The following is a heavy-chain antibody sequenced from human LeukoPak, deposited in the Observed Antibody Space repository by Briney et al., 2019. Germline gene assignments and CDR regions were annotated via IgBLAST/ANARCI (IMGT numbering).Heavy chain of an antibody. J-gene: IGHJ4*02. CDR1: GFTFSGYIFSDYY. Sequence: GGSLRLSCAASGFTFSGYIFSDYYMSWIRQAPGKGLEWISYISSSGSTIYYADSMKGRLTISRDNAKNSLYLQMNSLRAEDTAVYYCATGVDXXQGXLVTVSS. CDR3: ATGVD. CDR2: ISSSGSTI. V-gene: IGHV3-11*01. D-gene: IGHD3-10*01.